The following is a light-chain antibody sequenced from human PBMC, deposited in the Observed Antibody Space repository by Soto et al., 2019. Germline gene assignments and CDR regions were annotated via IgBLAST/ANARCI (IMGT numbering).Light chain of an antibody. V-gene: IGKV3-11*01. J-gene: IGKJ1*01. Sequence: EIVLTQSPATLSLSPGERATLSCGASQSVSSYLAWYQQKPGQAPRLLIYDASNRATGIPARFSGSGSGTDFTLTISSLEPGDFAVYYCQHRSNWWTFGQGTKVEIK. CDR3: QHRSNWWT. CDR2: DAS. CDR1: QSVSSY.